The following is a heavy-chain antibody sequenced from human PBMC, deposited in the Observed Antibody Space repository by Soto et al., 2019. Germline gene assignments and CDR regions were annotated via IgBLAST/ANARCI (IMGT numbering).Heavy chain of an antibody. CDR2: ISSTATYT. CDR1: GFSFSDYY. V-gene: IGHV3-11*06. D-gene: IGHD3-22*01. J-gene: IGHJ4*02. CDR3: ARARLVVEGRFDY. Sequence: GGSLRLSCAVSGFSFSDYYINWIRQAPGKGLEWLSYISSTATYTNYADSVRGRFTISRDSAKNSLYLDMNGLRAEDTAVYYCARARLVVEGRFDYWGQGTLVTVSS.